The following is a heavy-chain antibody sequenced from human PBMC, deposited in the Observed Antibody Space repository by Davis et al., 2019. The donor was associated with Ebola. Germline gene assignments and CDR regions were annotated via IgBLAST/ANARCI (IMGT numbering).Heavy chain of an antibody. CDR3: ARDFCSGGSCPYYFDY. CDR2: IWYDGSNK. D-gene: IGHD2-15*01. Sequence: GESLKISCVASGFTFSSYGMHWVRQAPGKGLEWVAVIWYDGSNKYYADSVKGRFTISRDNSKNTLYLQMNSLRAEDTAVYYCARDFCSGGSCPYYFDYWGQGTLVTVTS. CDR1: GFTFSSYG. V-gene: IGHV3-33*01. J-gene: IGHJ4*02.